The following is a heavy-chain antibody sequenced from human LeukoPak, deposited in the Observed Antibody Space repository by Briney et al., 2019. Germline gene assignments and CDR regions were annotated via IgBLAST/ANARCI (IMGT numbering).Heavy chain of an antibody. CDR3: ARVGGSWSRKNWFDP. V-gene: IGHV1-2*02. D-gene: IGHD6-13*01. J-gene: IGHJ5*02. Sequence: ASVRVSCKASGYTFTAYYMHWVRQAPGQGLEWMGWINPNSGGTNYAQKFQGRVTMTRDTSISTAYMELSRLRSDDTAVYYCARVGGSWSRKNWFDPWGQGTLVTVSS. CDR1: GYTFTAYY. CDR2: INPNSGGT.